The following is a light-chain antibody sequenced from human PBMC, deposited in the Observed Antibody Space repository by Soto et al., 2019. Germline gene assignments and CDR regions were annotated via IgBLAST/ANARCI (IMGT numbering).Light chain of an antibody. CDR1: SSNIGSNT. J-gene: IGLJ1*01. CDR3: AAWDDSLNGFYV. V-gene: IGLV1-44*01. CDR2: SNN. Sequence: QSVLTQPPSVSGTPGQRVTISCSGSSSNIGSNTVNWYQQLLGTAPKLLIYSNNQRPSGVPDRFSGSKSGTSASLAISGLQSEDEADYYCAAWDDSLNGFYVFGTGTKVTVL.